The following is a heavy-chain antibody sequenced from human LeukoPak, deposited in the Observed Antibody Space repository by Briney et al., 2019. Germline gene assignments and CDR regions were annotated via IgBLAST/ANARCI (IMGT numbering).Heavy chain of an antibody. D-gene: IGHD3-3*01. J-gene: IGHJ4*02. V-gene: IGHV3-66*02. CDR1: GFTVSSNY. Sequence: GGSLRLSCAASGFTVSSNYMSWVRQAPGKGLEWVSVIYSGGSTCYADSVKGRFTISRDNSMNTLYLQMNSLRAEDTAVYYCARDLRLTTIFGVVSNWGQGTLVTVSS. CDR2: IYSGGST. CDR3: ARDLRLTTIFGVVSN.